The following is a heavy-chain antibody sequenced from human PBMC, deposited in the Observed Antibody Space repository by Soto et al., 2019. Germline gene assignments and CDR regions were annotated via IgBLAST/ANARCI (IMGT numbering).Heavy chain of an antibody. CDR1: GFTFSSYA. CDR2: ISGSGGST. Sequence: GGSLRLSCAASGFTFSSYAMSWVRQAPGKGLEWVSAISGSGGSTYYADSVKGRFTISRDNSKNTLYLQMNSLRAEDTAVYYCAKGGGLSAVRRVVVVPAAMLGPDYYYYMDVWGKGTTVTVSS. V-gene: IGHV3-23*01. CDR3: AKGGGLSAVRRVVVVPAAMLGPDYYYYMDV. D-gene: IGHD2-2*01. J-gene: IGHJ6*03.